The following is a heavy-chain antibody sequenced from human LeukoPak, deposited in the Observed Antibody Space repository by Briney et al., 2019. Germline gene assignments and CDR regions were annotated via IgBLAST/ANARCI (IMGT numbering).Heavy chain of an antibody. CDR2: ISKDGSDE. CDR3: AKRILGATFDY. Sequence: GGSHPLSCAASGFTFSDYYMSWIRQAPGKGLEWVAVISKDGSDEYYADSVNGRFTISRDNSNSTLYLQMNSLRGEDTAVYYCAKRILGATFDYWGQGTLVT. CDR1: GFTFSDYY. D-gene: IGHD1-26*01. V-gene: IGHV3-30*18. J-gene: IGHJ4*02.